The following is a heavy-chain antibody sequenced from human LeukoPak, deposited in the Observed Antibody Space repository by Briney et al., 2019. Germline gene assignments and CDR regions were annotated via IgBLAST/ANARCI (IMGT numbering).Heavy chain of an antibody. V-gene: IGHV3-23*01. D-gene: IGHD5-24*01. CDR1: GFTFSSYA. Sequence: GGSLRLSCAASGFTFSSYAMSWVCQAPGKGLEWVSAISGSGGSTYYADSVKGRFTISRDNSKNTLYLQMNSLRAEDTAVYYCAKCGKMATIFVRPHYYFDYWGQGTLVTVSS. CDR2: ISGSGGST. CDR3: AKCGKMATIFVRPHYYFDY. J-gene: IGHJ4*02.